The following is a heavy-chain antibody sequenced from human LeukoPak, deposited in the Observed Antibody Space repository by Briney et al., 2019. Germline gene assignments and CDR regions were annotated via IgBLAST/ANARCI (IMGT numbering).Heavy chain of an antibody. V-gene: IGHV4-34*01. Sequence: SETLSLTCAVYGGSFSGYYWSWIRQPPGKGLEWIGEINHSGSTNYNPSLKSRVTISVDTSKNQFSLQLNSVTPEDTAVYYCVRGWDFGYSSRWRAFDYWGQGTLVTVSS. CDR1: GGSFSGYY. CDR3: VRGWDFGYSSRWRAFDY. CDR2: INHSGST. J-gene: IGHJ4*02. D-gene: IGHD6-13*01.